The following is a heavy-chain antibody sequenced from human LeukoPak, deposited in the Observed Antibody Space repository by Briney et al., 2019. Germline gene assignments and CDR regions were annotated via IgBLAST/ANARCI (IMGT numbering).Heavy chain of an antibody. CDR2: IYSGGST. CDR1: GFTVSSNY. V-gene: IGHV3-53*01. CDR3: ARGRAAPLGYYYYGMDV. J-gene: IGHJ6*02. Sequence: PGGSLRLSCAASGFTVSSNYMSWVRQAPEKGLEWVSVIYSGGSTYYADSVKGRFTISRDNSKNTLYLQMNSLRAEDTAVYYCARGRAAPLGYYYYGMDVWGQGTTVTVSS. D-gene: IGHD6-13*01.